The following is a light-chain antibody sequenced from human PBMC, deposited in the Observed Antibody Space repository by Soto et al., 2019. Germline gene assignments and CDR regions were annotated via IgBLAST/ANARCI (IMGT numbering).Light chain of an antibody. CDR2: GAS. J-gene: IGKJ5*01. Sequence: IVLAQSPGTLSLSPWDRATLSCRASQTVSNNYLAWCQQKPGQAPRVIMYGASRRATGIPDRFSGGGSGTDFTLTISRLEPEDFAVYFCQQYASPPTTFGQGTRLEIK. V-gene: IGKV3-20*01. CDR1: QTVSNNY. CDR3: QQYASPPTT.